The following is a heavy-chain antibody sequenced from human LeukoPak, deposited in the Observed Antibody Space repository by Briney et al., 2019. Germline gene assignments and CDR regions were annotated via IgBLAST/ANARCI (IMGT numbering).Heavy chain of an antibody. J-gene: IGHJ3*02. CDR3: ARGGGSYDSSGYYYPEGAFDI. CDR2: ISSSSSYI. D-gene: IGHD3-22*01. Sequence: PGGSLRLSCAASGFTFSSYSMNWVRQAPGKGLEWVSSISSSSSYIYYADSVKGRFTISRDNAKNSLYLQMNSLRAEDTAVYYCARGGGSYDSSGYYYPEGAFDIWGQGTMVTVSS. CDR1: GFTFSSYS. V-gene: IGHV3-21*01.